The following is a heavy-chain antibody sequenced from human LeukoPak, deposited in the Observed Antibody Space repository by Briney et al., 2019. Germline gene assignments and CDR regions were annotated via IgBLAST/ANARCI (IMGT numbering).Heavy chain of an antibody. V-gene: IGHV1-18*01. Sequence: ASVKVSCKASGYTFTSYGISWVRQAPGQGLEWMGWISAYSGNTNYAQKFQGRVTMTTDTSTSTAYMGLRSLRSDDTAVYYCARDGSGSYYWFDPWGQGTLVIVSS. CDR3: ARDGSGSYYWFDP. CDR2: ISAYSGNT. CDR1: GYTFTSYG. D-gene: IGHD3-10*01. J-gene: IGHJ5*02.